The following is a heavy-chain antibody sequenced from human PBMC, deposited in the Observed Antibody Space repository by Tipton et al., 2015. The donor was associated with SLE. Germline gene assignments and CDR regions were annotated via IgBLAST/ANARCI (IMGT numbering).Heavy chain of an antibody. J-gene: IGHJ4*02. D-gene: IGHD5-24*01. CDR2: VSYSGTT. Sequence: LRLSCSVSGGSISNYYWSWIRQPPGKGLEWIGYVSYSGTTNYNPSLKSRVSISVDTSKNQVSRKLNSVTAADTAVYYCARHGYPEERWLQFNLEYWGQGTLVTVSS. V-gene: IGHV4-59*08. CDR3: ARHGYPEERWLQFNLEY. CDR1: GGSISNYY.